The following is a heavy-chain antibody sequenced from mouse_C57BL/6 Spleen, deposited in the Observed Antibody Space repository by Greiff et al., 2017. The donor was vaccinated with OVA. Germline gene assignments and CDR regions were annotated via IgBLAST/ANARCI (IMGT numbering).Heavy chain of an antibody. Sequence: VQLQQSGAELVKPGASVKLSCKASGYTFTEYTIHWVKQRSGQGLEWIGWFYPGSGSIKYNENFKDKATLTADNSSITVYMELSRLTSDASAVSFCSRLATYYYGSISYWYFYVWGTVTTVTVSS. CDR3: SRLATYYYGSISYWYFYV. V-gene: IGHV1-62-2*01. CDR1: GYTFTEYT. J-gene: IGHJ1*03. D-gene: IGHD1-1*01. CDR2: FYPGSGSI.